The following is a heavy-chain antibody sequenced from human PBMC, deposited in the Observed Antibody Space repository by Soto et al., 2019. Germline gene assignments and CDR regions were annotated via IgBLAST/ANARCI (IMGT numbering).Heavy chain of an antibody. Sequence: ASVKVSCKASGYTFTSYAMHWVRQAPGQRLEWMGWINAGNGNTKYSQKFQGRVTITRDTSASTAYMELSSLRSEDTAVYYCARVHGRDSDFWSGSDYWGQGTLVTVSS. J-gene: IGHJ4*02. CDR3: ARVHGRDSDFWSGSDY. V-gene: IGHV1-3*01. CDR1: GYTFTSYA. CDR2: INAGNGNT. D-gene: IGHD3-3*01.